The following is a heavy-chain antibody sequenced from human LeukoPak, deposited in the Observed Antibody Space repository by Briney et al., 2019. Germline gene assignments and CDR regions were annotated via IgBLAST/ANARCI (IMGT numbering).Heavy chain of an antibody. Sequence: GGSLRLSCAASGFTVSSNYMSWVRQAPGKGLEWVSVIYSGGSTYYADSVKGRFTISRDNSKNTLYLQMNSLRAEDTAVYYCARTGPIAVAMGSFDYWGQGTLVTVSS. CDR1: GFTVSSNY. CDR3: ARTGPIAVAMGSFDY. CDR2: IYSGGST. V-gene: IGHV3-66*01. J-gene: IGHJ4*02. D-gene: IGHD6-19*01.